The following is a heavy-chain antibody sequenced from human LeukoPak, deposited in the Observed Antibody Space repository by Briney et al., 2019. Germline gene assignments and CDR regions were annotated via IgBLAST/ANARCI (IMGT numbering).Heavy chain of an antibody. D-gene: IGHD2-8*01. CDR2: IYSSGST. CDR1: GGSIRGYY. V-gene: IGHV4-59*12. CDR3: ARGDRPREIPPLIRKKNAFDI. Sequence: SETLSLTCNVSGGSIRGYYWSWIRQPPGKGLEWIGYIYSSGSTNYNPSLKSRLTISVDTSKNQFSLKLSSVTAADTAVYYCARGDRPREIPPLIRKKNAFDIWGQGTMVTVSS. J-gene: IGHJ3*02.